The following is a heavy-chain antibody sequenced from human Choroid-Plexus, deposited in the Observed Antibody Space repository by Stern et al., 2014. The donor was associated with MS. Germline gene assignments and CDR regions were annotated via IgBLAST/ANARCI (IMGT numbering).Heavy chain of an antibody. Sequence: VQLVESGGGVVQPGRPLRLSCVASGFTFGSCAMHWVRQAPGKGLEWVAGVSCAGSNKYYADSVKGRFTISRDNSQNTLYMQMSSLRPEDTAVYYCAKDRQYLTYFFDHWGQGSLVTVSS. J-gene: IGHJ5*02. V-gene: IGHV3-30*18. CDR2: VSCAGSNK. CDR3: AKDRQYLTYFFDH. D-gene: IGHD2/OR15-2a*01. CDR1: GFTFGSCA.